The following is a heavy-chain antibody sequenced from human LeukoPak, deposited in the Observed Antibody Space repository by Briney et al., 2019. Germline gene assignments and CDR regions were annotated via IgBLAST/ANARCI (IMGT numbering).Heavy chain of an antibody. J-gene: IGHJ6*04. Sequence: GGSLRLSCAASGFTFSSYAMHWVRQAPGKGLEWVAVISYDGSNKYYADSVKGRFTISRDNSKNTLYPQMNSLRAEDTAVYYCARALTIFGGGDVWGKGTTVTVSS. CDR1: GFTFSSYA. CDR2: ISYDGSNK. D-gene: IGHD3-3*01. CDR3: ARALTIFGGGDV. V-gene: IGHV3-30*04.